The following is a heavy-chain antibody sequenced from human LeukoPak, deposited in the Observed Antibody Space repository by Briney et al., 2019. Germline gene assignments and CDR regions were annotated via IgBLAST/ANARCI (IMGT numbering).Heavy chain of an antibody. CDR1: GFTFSSYG. CDR3: AKAASGYYSYYFDY. CDR2: IRYDGSNK. V-gene: IGHV3-30*02. Sequence: GGSLRLSCAVSGFTFSSYGMHWVRQAPGKGLEWVAFIRYDGSNKYYADSVKGRFTISRDNSKNTLYLQMNSLRAEDTAVYYCAKAASGYYSYYFDYWGQGTLVTVSS. J-gene: IGHJ4*02. D-gene: IGHD3-22*01.